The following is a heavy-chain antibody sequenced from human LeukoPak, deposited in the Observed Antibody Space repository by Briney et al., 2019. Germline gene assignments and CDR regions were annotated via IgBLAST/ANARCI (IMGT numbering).Heavy chain of an antibody. CDR3: ARQGGYGDYVPEYFDY. J-gene: IGHJ4*02. CDR2: IHYSGST. CDR1: GGSISSYY. Sequence: SETLSLTCSVSGGSISSYYWSWIRQPPGKGLEWIGYIHYSGSTNYNPSLKSRVTISVDTSKTQFSLKLSSVTAADTAVYYCARQGGYGDYVPEYFDYWGQGTLVTVSS. D-gene: IGHD4-17*01. V-gene: IGHV4-59*08.